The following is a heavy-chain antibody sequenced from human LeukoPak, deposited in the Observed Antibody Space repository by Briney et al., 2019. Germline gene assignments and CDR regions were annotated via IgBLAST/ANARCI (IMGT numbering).Heavy chain of an antibody. CDR3: ATSQAGGWALYYMDV. V-gene: IGHV1-18*01. Sequence: GASVKVSCKASGYTFTSYGINWVRQAPGQGLEWMGWIRAYNGDTNYAQKFQGRVTMTRDTSISTAYMELSRLRSDDTAVYYCATSQAGGWALYYMDVWGKGTTVTVSS. CDR1: GYTFTSYG. CDR2: IRAYNGDT. D-gene: IGHD6-19*01. J-gene: IGHJ6*03.